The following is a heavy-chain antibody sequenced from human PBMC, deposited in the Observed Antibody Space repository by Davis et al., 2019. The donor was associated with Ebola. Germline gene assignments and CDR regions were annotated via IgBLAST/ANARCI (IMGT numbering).Heavy chain of an antibody. Sequence: PSETLSLTCTVSGGSISSYYWSWIRQPPGKGLEWIGEINHSGSTNYNPSLKSRVTISVDTSKNQFSLKLSSVTAADTAVYYCARSGSPVTIFGEDYWGQGTLVTVSS. J-gene: IGHJ4*02. CDR3: ARSGSPVTIFGEDY. V-gene: IGHV4-34*01. CDR2: INHSGST. D-gene: IGHD3-3*01. CDR1: GGSISSYY.